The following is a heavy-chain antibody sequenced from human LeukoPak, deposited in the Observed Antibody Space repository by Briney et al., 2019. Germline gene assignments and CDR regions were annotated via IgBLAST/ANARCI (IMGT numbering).Heavy chain of an antibody. CDR1: GVSFSGYY. D-gene: IGHD3-16*01. Sequence: SPSETLSLTCAVYGVSFSGYYWSWLRQPPGKGLEWIGEINHSGSTNYNPSLKSRVTISVDTSKNQFSLKLSSVTAADTAVYYCARAPWGDYWGQGTLVTVSS. CDR2: INHSGST. CDR3: ARAPWGDY. V-gene: IGHV4-34*01. J-gene: IGHJ4*02.